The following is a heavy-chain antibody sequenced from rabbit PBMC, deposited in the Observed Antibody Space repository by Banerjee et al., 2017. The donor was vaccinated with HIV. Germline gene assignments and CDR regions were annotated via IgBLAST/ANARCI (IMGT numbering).Heavy chain of an antibody. J-gene: IGHJ4*01. V-gene: IGHV1S40*01. CDR3: AREASFAANL. CDR2: IDTGSSGST. D-gene: IGHD4-2*01. Sequence: QSLEESGGDLVKPGASLTLTCTASGFSFSSSYWIYWVRQAPGKGLEWIACIDTGSSGSTWYASWAKGRFTISKTSSTTVTLQMTSLTAADTATYFCAREASFAANLWGQGTLVTVS. CDR1: GFSFSSSYW.